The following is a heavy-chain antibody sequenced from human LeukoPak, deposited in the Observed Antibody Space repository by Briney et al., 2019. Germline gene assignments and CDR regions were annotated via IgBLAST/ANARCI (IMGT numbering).Heavy chain of an antibody. CDR2: ISSSGSTI. CDR1: GFTFSDYY. D-gene: IGHD3-22*01. Sequence: GSLRLSCAASGFTFSDYYMSWIRQAPGKGLEWVSYISSSGSTIYYADSVKGRFTISRDNAKNSLYLQMNSLRAEDTAVYYCAKLTYYYDSSGSWNAFDIWGQGTMVTVPS. V-gene: IGHV3-11*01. J-gene: IGHJ3*02. CDR3: AKLTYYYDSSGSWNAFDI.